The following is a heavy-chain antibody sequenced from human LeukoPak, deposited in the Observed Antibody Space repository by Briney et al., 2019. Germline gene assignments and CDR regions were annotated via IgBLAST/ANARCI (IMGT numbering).Heavy chain of an antibody. Sequence: PGGSLRLSCAASGFTFSSYEMNWVRQAPGKGLEWVSSISSSSSYIYYADSVKGRFTISRDNAKNSLYLQMNSLRAEDTAVYYCARDPRVGPKGYWGQGTLVTVSS. J-gene: IGHJ4*02. CDR2: ISSSSSYI. CDR1: GFTFSSYE. V-gene: IGHV3-21*01. CDR3: ARDPRVGPKGY.